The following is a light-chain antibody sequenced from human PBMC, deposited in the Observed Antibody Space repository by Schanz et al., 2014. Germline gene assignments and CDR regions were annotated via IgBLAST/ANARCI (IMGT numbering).Light chain of an antibody. J-gene: IGKJ1*01. CDR1: QHISWW. CDR3: QQYDSYSS. Sequence: DIQMTQSPSTLSASVGDRVTITRRASQHISWWVAWYQQKPGGAPKLLIYDASTLEVGVPSRFSGSGSGTEFALTVSSLQPDDFATYYCQQYDSYSSFGQGTKVEIK. V-gene: IGKV1-5*01. CDR2: DAS.